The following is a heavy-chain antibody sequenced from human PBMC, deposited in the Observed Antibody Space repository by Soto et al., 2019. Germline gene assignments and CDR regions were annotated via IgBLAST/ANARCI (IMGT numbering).Heavy chain of an antibody. J-gene: IGHJ4*02. CDR2: IYYSGST. V-gene: IGHV4-59*01. Sequence: QVQLQESGPGLVKPSETLSLTCTVSGSSISSYYWSWIRQPPGKGLEWIGYIYYSGSTNYNPSLKSRVTISVDTSKNQFSLKLSSVTAADTAVYYCARRYGPSFDYWGQGTLVTVSS. D-gene: IGHD4-17*01. CDR1: GSSISSYY. CDR3: ARRYGPSFDY.